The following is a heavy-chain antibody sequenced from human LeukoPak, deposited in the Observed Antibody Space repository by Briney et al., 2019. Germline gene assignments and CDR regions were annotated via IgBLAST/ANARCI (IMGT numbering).Heavy chain of an antibody. D-gene: IGHD3-22*01. CDR2: IYYRGNA. CDR3: AREEDRSGD. J-gene: IGHJ4*02. Sequence: PSETLSLTRTVSGGSISSSNYYWAWVRQPPGQGLEWMGSIYYRGNAYYNPSLKSRVTISVDTSKNQFSLSLSSVTAADTAVYYCAREEDRSGDWGQGTLVTVTS. V-gene: IGHV4-39*07. CDR1: GGSISSSNYY.